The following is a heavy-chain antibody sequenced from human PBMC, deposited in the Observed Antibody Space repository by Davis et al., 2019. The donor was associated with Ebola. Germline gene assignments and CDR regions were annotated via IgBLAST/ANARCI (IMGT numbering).Heavy chain of an antibody. Sequence: HSQTLSLTCAISGDSVSGSSGAWNWIRQSPSRGLEWLGRTYYNSRWYNDNAMSVKGRITINPDTSRNQLSLQLNSVTPEDTALYYCARGWLRGGMDVWGEGTTVTV. CDR1: GDSVSGSSGA. D-gene: IGHD5-18*01. J-gene: IGHJ6*02. CDR2: TYYNSRWYN. V-gene: IGHV6-1*01. CDR3: ARGWLRGGMDV.